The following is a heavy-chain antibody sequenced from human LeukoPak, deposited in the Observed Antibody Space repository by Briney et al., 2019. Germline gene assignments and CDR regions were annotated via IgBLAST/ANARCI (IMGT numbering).Heavy chain of an antibody. V-gene: IGHV1-2*02. Sequence: ASVKVSCKASGYTFTGHYMHWVRQAPGQGLEWMGWINPNSGGTNYAQKFQGRVTITRDTSISTAYMELSRLRSDDTAVYYCARDGASMEPYYYMDVWGKGTTVTVSS. D-gene: IGHD1-1*01. CDR2: INPNSGGT. CDR3: ARDGASMEPYYYMDV. J-gene: IGHJ6*03. CDR1: GYTFTGHY.